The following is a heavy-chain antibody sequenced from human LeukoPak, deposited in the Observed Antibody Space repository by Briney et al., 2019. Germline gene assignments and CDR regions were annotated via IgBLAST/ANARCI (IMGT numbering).Heavy chain of an antibody. V-gene: IGHV3-23*01. D-gene: IGHD2-2*01. J-gene: IGHJ5*02. CDR3: ATSPGAHPKWFDP. CDR2: ISDSGGGT. Sequence: PGGSLRLSCAASGFTFSTYAMSWVRQAPGKGLEWVSGISDSGGGTYYGDSVKGRVTISRDNSKNTLYLEMNSLRAEDTAVYYCATSPGAHPKWFDPWGQGTLVIVSS. CDR1: GFTFSTYA.